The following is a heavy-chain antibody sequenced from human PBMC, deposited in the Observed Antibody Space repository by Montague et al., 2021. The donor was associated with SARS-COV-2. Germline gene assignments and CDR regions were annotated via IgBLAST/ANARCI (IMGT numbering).Heavy chain of an antibody. D-gene: IGHD3-10*01. CDR2: IIHSGST. V-gene: IGHV4-34*01. J-gene: IGHJ6*02. CDR3: ARGNSNYYGSGSYYDHYYGMDG. CDR1: GGSFSGHY. Sequence: SETLSLTCAVYGGSFSGHYWSWIRQPPGKGLEWIGEIIHSGSTNYNPSLKSRVTISVDTSKNQFSLKLSSVTAADTAVYYCARGNSNYYGSGSYYDHYYGMDGWGQGTTVTVSS.